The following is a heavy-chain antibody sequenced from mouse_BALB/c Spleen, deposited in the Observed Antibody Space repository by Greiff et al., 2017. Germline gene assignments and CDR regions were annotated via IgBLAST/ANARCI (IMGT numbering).Heavy chain of an antibody. D-gene: IGHD2-4*01. CDR2: ISSGGSYT. J-gene: IGHJ2*01. V-gene: IGHV5-9-3*01. CDR3: ARHGPHYDVDY. CDR1: GFTFSSYA. Sequence: EVQRVESGGGLVKPGGSLKLSCAASGFTFSSYAMSWVRQTPEKRLEWVATISSGGSYTYYPDSVKGRFTISRDNAKNTLYLQMSSLRSEDTAMYYCARHGPHYDVDYWGQGTTLTVSS.